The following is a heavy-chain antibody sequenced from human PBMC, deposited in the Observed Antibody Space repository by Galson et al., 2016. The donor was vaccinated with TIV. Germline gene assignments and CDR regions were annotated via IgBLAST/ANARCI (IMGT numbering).Heavy chain of an antibody. CDR1: GLLVSNKF. CDR2: IYRNGDT. Sequence: SLRLSCAASGLLVSNKFMHWVRQAPGKGLEWVSIIYRNGDTYYTDAMEGRFTISRDISKNTIFLPINSLRTEDTAVYYGVAGGGSNLVDDWGQGILVTVSS. V-gene: IGHV3-53*01. J-gene: IGHJ4*02. CDR3: VAGGGSNLVDD. D-gene: IGHD2-15*01.